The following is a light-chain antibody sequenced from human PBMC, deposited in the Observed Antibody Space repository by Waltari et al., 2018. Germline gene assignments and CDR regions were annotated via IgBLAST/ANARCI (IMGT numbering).Light chain of an antibody. CDR3: SSYTSSTTGI. V-gene: IGLV2-14*01. CDR1: NSDVGGLKY. J-gene: IGLJ2*01. CDR2: EFN. Sequence: QSALTQPDSVSGSPGQSITISCTETNSDVGGLKYVSWYQHHPGEAPKVIIYEFNNRASGVPDRFSGAKSGNSASLTISGLQAEDEADYYCSSYTSSTTGIFGGGTRVTVL.